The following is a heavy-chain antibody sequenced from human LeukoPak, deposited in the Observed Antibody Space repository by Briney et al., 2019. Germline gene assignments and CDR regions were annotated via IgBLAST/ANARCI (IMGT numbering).Heavy chain of an antibody. CDR1: GGSFSGYH. Sequence: SETLSLTCAIYGGSFSGYHWNWIRQPPGKGLEWIGEIYHSGSTNYNPSLKSRVTISVDTSQNQFSLKLSSVTAADTAVYYCARSSRRYCGGGGCFGYWGQGTLVTVSS. D-gene: IGHD2-15*01. V-gene: IGHV4-34*01. CDR2: IYHSGST. J-gene: IGHJ4*03. CDR3: ARSSRRYCGGGGCFGY.